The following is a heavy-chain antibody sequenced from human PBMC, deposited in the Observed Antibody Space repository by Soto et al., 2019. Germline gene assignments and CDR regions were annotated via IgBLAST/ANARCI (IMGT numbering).Heavy chain of an antibody. V-gene: IGHV1-69*13. J-gene: IGHJ6*02. CDR1: VGAFSSYD. CDR2: IIPIFGSA. Sequence: SVKVSCKSSVGAFSSYDLSWVRQAPGQGLEWMGGIIPIFGSANYAQKFQGRVTITADESTRIASMELSSLRSEDTAVYYCARDRIATTGTRFVLGMDGWGQGTTVTVSS. D-gene: IGHD6-13*01. CDR3: ARDRIATTGTRFVLGMDG.